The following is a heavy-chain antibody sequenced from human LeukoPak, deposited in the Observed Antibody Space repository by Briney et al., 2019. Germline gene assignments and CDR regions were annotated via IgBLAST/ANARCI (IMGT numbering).Heavy chain of an antibody. V-gene: IGHV3-23*01. D-gene: IGHD3-3*01. CDR2: ITGSGGNS. CDR3: AKKSLWSGPFDY. CDR1: GFIFSNYA. Sequence: GGSLRLSCKASGFIFSNYAMSWVRQAPGKGLEWVSIITGSGGNSYYTDSVKGRFTLSRDNSKNTLFLQMNSLRAEYTAVYFCAKKSLWSGPFDYWGQGTLVTVFS. J-gene: IGHJ4*02.